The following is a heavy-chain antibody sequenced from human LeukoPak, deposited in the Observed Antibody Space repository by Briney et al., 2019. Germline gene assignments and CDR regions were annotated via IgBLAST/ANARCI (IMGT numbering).Heavy chain of an antibody. CDR1: GYFISSGYY. V-gene: IGHV4-38-2*02. D-gene: IGHD3-10*01. CDR2: IHHSGST. J-gene: IGHJ4*02. CDR3: ARTRYYYNSRSYGAPYYFDY. Sequence: PSETLSLTCTVSGYFISSGYYWGWIRQPPGKGLQWIGSIHHSGSTYYNPSLKSRVTISVDTSKNQFSLKLSSVTAADTAVYYCARTRYYYNSRSYGAPYYFDYWGRGTLVTVSS.